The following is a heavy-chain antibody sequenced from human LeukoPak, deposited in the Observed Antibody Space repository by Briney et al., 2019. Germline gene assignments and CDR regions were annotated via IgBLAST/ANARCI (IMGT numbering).Heavy chain of an antibody. J-gene: IGHJ4*02. Sequence: GGSLRLSCVASGFSFSGYWMHRVHQAPAEGLVGVSRTNEYGSITDYADSVKDRFTISRDNAKNTLYLQMNRLRADDSAVYYCARDVAGLGSQWGRGTVLTVSS. CDR2: TNEYGSIT. V-gene: IGHV3-74*01. D-gene: IGHD3-10*01. CDR1: GFSFSGYW. CDR3: ARDVAGLGSQ.